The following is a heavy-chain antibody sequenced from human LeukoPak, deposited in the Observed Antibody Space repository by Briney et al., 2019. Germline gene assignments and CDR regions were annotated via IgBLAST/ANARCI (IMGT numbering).Heavy chain of an antibody. J-gene: IGHJ4*02. V-gene: IGHV3-48*04. D-gene: IGHD3-10*01. CDR3: ARLKGSGGLDY. Sequence: GGSLRLSCAASGFTFSSYSMNWVRQAPGKGLEWVSYISSSSSTIYYADSVKGRFTISRDNAKNSLYLQMNSLRAEDTAVYYCARLKGSGGLDYWGQGTLVTVSS. CDR1: GFTFSSYS. CDR2: ISSSSSTI.